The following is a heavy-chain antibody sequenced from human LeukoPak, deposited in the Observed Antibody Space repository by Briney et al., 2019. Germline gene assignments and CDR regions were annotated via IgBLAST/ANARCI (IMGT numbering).Heavy chain of an antibody. CDR2: MNPNSGNT. D-gene: IGHD2-8*01. J-gene: IGHJ4*02. Sequence: ASVKVSCKASGYTFTSYDINWVRQATGQGLEWMGWMNPNSGNTGYAQKFQGRVTMTRNTSISTAYMELSSLRSEDTAVYYCARGTLGVADFDYWGQGTLVTVSS. V-gene: IGHV1-8*01. CDR1: GYTFTSYD. CDR3: ARGTLGVADFDY.